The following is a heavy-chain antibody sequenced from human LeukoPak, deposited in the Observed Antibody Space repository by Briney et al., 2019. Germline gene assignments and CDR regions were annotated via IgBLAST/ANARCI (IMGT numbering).Heavy chain of an antibody. CDR2: ISAYNGNT. CDR3: ARDWRSGGYRGSDAFDI. D-gene: IGHD1-26*01. J-gene: IGHJ3*02. CDR1: GYTFTSYG. V-gene: IGHV1-18*01. Sequence: GASVKVSCKASGYTFTSYGISWVRQAPGQGLEWMGWISAYNGNTNYAQKLQGRVTMTTDTSTSTAYMELRSLRSDDTAVYYCARDWRSGGYRGSDAFDIWGQGTMVTVSS.